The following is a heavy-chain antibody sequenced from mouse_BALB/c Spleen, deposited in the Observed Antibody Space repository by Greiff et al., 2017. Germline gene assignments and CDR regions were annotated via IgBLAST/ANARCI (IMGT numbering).Heavy chain of an antibody. J-gene: IGHJ4*01. Sequence: EVQVVESGGGLVKPGGSLKLSCAASGFAFSSYDMSWVRQTPEKRLEWVAYISSGGGSTYYPDTVKGRFTISRDNAKNTLYLQMSSLKSEDTAMYYCARLRGGYYYAMDYWGQGTSVTVSS. CDR3: ARLRGGYYYAMDY. D-gene: IGHD2-12*01. CDR1: GFAFSSYD. V-gene: IGHV5-12-1*01. CDR2: ISSGGGST.